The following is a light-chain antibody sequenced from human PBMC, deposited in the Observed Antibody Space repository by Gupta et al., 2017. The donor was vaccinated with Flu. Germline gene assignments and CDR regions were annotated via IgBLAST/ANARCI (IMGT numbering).Light chain of an antibody. V-gene: IGKV3-11*01. Sequence: ATLSLSPGERATLSCRASLTVSSFLAWYQQKPGQAPRLLIYETSNRATGIPARFSGSGSGADFTLTISSLEPEEFAVYYCQHRNNWHPWSITFGQGTQVEIK. CDR3: QHRNNWHPWSIT. J-gene: IGKJ5*01. CDR2: ETS. CDR1: LTVSSF.